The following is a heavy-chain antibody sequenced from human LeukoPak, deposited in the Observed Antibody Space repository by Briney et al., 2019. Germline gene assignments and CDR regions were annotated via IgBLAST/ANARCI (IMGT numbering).Heavy chain of an antibody. J-gene: IGHJ5*02. V-gene: IGHV1-2*02. CDR1: GYTFTSYY. D-gene: IGHD3-3*01. CDR3: ASTTYYDFWSGYYGNWFDP. CDR2: INPNSGGT. Sequence: ASVKVSCKASGYTFTSYYMHWVRQAPGQGLEWMGWINPNSGGTNYAQKFQGRVTMTRDTSISTAYMELSRPRSDDTAVYYCASTTYYDFWSGYYGNWFDPWGQGTLVTVSS.